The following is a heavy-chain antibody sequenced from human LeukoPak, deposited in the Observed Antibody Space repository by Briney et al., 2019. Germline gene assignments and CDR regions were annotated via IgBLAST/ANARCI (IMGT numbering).Heavy chain of an antibody. J-gene: IGHJ6*03. Sequence: ASVKVSCKASGYTFTGYYMHWVRQAPGQGLEWMGWINPNSGGTNYAQKFQGRVTMTRDTSISTAYMELSRLRSDDTAVYYCARYSSSSPYYYYYYMDVWGKGTTVTVSS. CDR2: INPNSGGT. CDR1: GYTFTGYY. D-gene: IGHD6-13*01. CDR3: ARYSSSSPYYYYYYMDV. V-gene: IGHV1-2*02.